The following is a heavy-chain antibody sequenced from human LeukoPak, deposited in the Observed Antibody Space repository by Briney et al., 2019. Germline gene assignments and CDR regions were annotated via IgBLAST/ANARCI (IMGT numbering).Heavy chain of an antibody. Sequence: GGSLRLSCAASGFTFSSYSMNWVRQAPGKGLEWVSSISSGSSYIYYADSVKGRFTISRDNAKNSLYLQMNSLRAEDTAVYYCARGDHYYDSSGYYPILDAFDIWGQGTMVTVSS. V-gene: IGHV3-21*01. D-gene: IGHD3-22*01. J-gene: IGHJ3*02. CDR3: ARGDHYYDSSGYYPILDAFDI. CDR1: GFTFSSYS. CDR2: ISSGSSYI.